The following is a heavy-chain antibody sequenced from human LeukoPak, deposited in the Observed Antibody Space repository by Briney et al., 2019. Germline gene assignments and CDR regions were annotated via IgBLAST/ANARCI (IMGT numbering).Heavy chain of an antibody. V-gene: IGHV3-11*05. CDR3: AREQKLYDGSGSSTFDF. Sequence: GGSLRLSCAASGFTFSDSYMSWIRQAPGKGLEWVSYISRSSSYTKYADSVKGRFTISRDSAKSSLYLQMNSLRAEDTAVYYCAREQKLYDGSGSSTFDFWGQGTLVTASS. J-gene: IGHJ4*02. D-gene: IGHD3-10*01. CDR2: ISRSSSYT. CDR1: GFTFSDSY.